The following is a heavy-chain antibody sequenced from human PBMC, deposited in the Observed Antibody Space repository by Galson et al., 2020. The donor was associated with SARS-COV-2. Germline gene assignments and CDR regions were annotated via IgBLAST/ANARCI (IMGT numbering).Heavy chain of an antibody. CDR1: GGSLSSNY. V-gene: IGHV4-59*01. Sequence: SETLSLTCTVSGGSLSSNYWSWIRQPPGKGLEWIGYIYYSGSAFYNPSLKTRVTISVDTSKNQFSLRLSSVTAADTAVYYCGKLGAGTTVEYWGQGTLVTVPS. D-gene: IGHD4-4*01. J-gene: IGHJ4*02. CDR3: GKLGAGTTVEY. CDR2: IYYSGSA.